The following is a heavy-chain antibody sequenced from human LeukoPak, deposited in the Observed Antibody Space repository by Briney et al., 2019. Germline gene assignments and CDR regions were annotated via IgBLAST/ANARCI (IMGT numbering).Heavy chain of an antibody. J-gene: IGHJ4*02. D-gene: IGHD1-26*01. V-gene: IGHV5-51*01. CDR2: IYPGDSDT. CDR1: GYSFTSYW. CDR3: ARQAQWELLFVDY. Sequence: GESPKISCKGSGYSFTSYWIGWVRQMPGKGREWVGIIYPGDSDTRYSPSFQGQVTISADKSISTAYLQWSSLKASDTAMYYCARQAQWELLFVDYWGQGTLVTVSS.